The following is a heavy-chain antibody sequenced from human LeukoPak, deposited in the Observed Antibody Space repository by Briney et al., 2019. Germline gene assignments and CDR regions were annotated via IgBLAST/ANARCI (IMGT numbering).Heavy chain of an antibody. D-gene: IGHD2-2*02. Sequence: ASVKVSCKASGYTFTSYYMHWVRQAPGQGLEWMGIINPSGGSTSYAQKFQGRVTMTRDTSTSTVYMELSSPRSEDTAVYYCARDCSSASCYKLMDVWGKGPTVTISS. V-gene: IGHV1-46*01. CDR3: ARDCSSASCYKLMDV. CDR1: GYTFTSYY. J-gene: IGHJ6*03. CDR2: INPSGGST.